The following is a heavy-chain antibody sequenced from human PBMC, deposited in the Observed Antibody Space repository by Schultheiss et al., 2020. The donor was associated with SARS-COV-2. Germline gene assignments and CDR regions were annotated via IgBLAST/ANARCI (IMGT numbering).Heavy chain of an antibody. CDR2: INHSGST. CDR1: GGSISSGGYY. Sequence: SETLSLTCTVSGGSISSGGYYWSWIRQPPGKGLEWIGEINHSGSTNYNPSLKSRVSIAIDTSQNQFSLKLSSVTAADTAVYYCATGDCSGGSCYSSGYYYYGMDVWGQGTTVTVSS. D-gene: IGHD2-15*01. CDR3: ATGDCSGGSCYSSGYYYYGMDV. V-gene: IGHV4-61*08. J-gene: IGHJ6*02.